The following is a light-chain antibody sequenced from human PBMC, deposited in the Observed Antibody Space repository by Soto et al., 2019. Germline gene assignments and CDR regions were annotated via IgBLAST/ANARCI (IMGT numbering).Light chain of an antibody. CDR1: QGVRTY. CDR3: LQYDTYPAT. V-gene: IGKV1-5*01. CDR2: DAS. Sequence: DIQMTQSPSTLSGSIGDKVTITCRASQGVRTYLAWYQQQPGKAPKMLISDASNLESGFPSRFSASGSGADFTLTINSLQPEDFGTYFCLQYDTYPATFGQGTTVEIK. J-gene: IGKJ1*01.